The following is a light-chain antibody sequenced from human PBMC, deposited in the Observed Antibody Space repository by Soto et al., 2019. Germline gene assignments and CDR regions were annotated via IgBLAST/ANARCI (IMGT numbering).Light chain of an antibody. CDR3: QQYGGLPRT. V-gene: IGKV3-20*01. J-gene: IGKJ1*01. Sequence: EIVLTQSPATLSLSPGERATLSCRASQSVTNNYLAWFQQKPGQAPRLLMYGASNRATGIPDRFSGSGSGTDFTLTISRLEPEDFAVYYCQQYGGLPRTFGQGTKVDIK. CDR2: GAS. CDR1: QSVTNNY.